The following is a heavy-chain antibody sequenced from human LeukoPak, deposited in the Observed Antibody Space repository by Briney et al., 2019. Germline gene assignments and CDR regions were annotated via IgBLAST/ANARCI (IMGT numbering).Heavy chain of an antibody. D-gene: IGHD2-2*03. CDR2: ISYDGSNK. CDR1: GFTFSSYA. J-gene: IGHJ4*02. V-gene: IGHV3-30*04. Sequence: GGSLRLSCAASGFTFSSYAMHWVRQAPGKGLEWVAVISYDGSNKYYADSVKGRFTISRDNSKNTLYLQMNSLRAEDTAVYYCARDRGRKSGYFDYWGQGTLVTVSS. CDR3: ARDRGRKSGYFDY.